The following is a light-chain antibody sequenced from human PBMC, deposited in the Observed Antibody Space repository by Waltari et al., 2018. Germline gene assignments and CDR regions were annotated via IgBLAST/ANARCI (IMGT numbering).Light chain of an antibody. J-gene: IGLJ3*02. Sequence: QLVLTQSPSASASLGASVKLTCTLSSGHSSHAIAWHQQQPEKGPRYLMKVNSDGSHSKGDKIPDRFSGSSSGAEHYLTISSLQSEDEADYYCQTGGHGTWVFGGGTKLTVL. CDR3: QTGGHGTWV. V-gene: IGLV4-69*01. CDR1: SGHSSHA. CDR2: VNSDGSH.